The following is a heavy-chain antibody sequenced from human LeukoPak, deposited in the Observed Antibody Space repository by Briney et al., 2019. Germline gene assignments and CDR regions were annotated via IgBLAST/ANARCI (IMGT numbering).Heavy chain of an antibody. V-gene: IGHV4-34*01. CDR1: GGSFSGKY. CDR2: ITYSGST. J-gene: IGHJ4*02. Sequence: PSETLSLTCAVSGGSFSGKYWTWIRQPPGKGLEWIGEITYSGSTYYNPSLKSRVTISVDTSKNQFSLKLNSVTAADTAVYYCARDLMTWSQGTLVTVSS. CDR3: ARDLMT.